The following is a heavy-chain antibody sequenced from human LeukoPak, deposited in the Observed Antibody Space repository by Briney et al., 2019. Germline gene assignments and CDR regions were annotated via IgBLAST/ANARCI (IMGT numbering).Heavy chain of an antibody. V-gene: IGHV1-69*13. CDR2: IIPIFGTA. J-gene: IGHJ5*02. Sequence: ASVKVSCKASGGTFSSYAISWARQAPGQGLEWMGGIIPIFGTANYAQKFQGRVTITADESTSTAYMELSSLRSEDTAVYYCAREDSYITTVWWFDPWGQGTLVTVSS. CDR3: AREDSYITTVWWFDP. CDR1: GGTFSSYA. D-gene: IGHD4-17*01.